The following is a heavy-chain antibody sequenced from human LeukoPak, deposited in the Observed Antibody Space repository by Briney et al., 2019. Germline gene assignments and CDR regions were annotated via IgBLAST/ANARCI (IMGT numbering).Heavy chain of an antibody. Sequence: SETLSLTCTVSGGSISSYYWSWIRQPPGKGLEWIGYIYYSGSTNYNPSLKSRVTISVDTSKNQFSLKLSSVTAADTAVYYCARDFKGTTVTSVDAFDIWGQGTMVTVSS. CDR3: ARDFKGTTVTSVDAFDI. V-gene: IGHV4-59*01. J-gene: IGHJ3*02. D-gene: IGHD4-17*01. CDR2: IYYSGST. CDR1: GGSISSYY.